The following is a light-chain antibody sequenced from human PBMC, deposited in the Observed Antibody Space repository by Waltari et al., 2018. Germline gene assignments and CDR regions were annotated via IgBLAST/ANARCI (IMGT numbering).Light chain of an antibody. CDR1: RCVNNF. J-gene: IGKJ1*01. V-gene: IGKV3-11*01. Sequence: EIVMTQSPATLSLSAGATAPPPYGASRCVNNFLVWYQQKPGQAPRLVIYYASYRASGIPARFSGSGSGTDFTLTISSLEPEDFAVYYCQHRANRPPWTFGQGTKVE. CDR3: QHRANRPPWT. CDR2: YAS.